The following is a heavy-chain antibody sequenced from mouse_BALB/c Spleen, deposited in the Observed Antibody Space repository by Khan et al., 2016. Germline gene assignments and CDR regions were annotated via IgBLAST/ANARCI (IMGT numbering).Heavy chain of an antibody. CDR1: GYYFTNYG. CDR2: INTYSGES. D-gene: IGHD6-1*01. V-gene: IGHV9-1*02. CDR3: VRRRQLDLYYAMDY. Sequence: QIQLVQSGPELKKPGETVKISCKASGYYFTNYGMNWVKQAPGKDLKWMGWINTYSGESTYADDFKGRFAFSLETSVSIAYLQINNLKNEDMSTYCCVRRRQLDLYYAMDYWGQGTSVTVFS. J-gene: IGHJ4*01.